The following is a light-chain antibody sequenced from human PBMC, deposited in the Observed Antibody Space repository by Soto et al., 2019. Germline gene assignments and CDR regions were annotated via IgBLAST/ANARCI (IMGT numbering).Light chain of an antibody. CDR3: HQYNNWPIT. V-gene: IGKV3-15*01. CDR2: GAS. J-gene: IGKJ5*01. CDR1: QRVTSN. Sequence: ETVMTQSPATLSVSPGDRATLSCRASQRVTSNLAWYQQRPGQAPRLLIFGASTRATGIPARFSGSGSGTEFTLTISSLQSEDFAVYYCHQYNNWPITFGQGTRLEIK.